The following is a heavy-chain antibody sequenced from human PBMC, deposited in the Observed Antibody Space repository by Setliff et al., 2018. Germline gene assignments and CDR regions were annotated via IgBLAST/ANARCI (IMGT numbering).Heavy chain of an antibody. J-gene: IGHJ4*02. Sequence: GGSLRLSCAASGFTFSTHSMNWVRQAPGKGLEWVSSISRSSTYIYYADSMKGRFTISRDNAKNSLYLQMNSLRAEDTAVYYCARDSGDCSSTSCYRFDYWGQGALVTVSS. D-gene: IGHD2-2*01. CDR1: GFTFSTHS. CDR2: ISRSSTYI. CDR3: ARDSGDCSSTSCYRFDY. V-gene: IGHV3-21*01.